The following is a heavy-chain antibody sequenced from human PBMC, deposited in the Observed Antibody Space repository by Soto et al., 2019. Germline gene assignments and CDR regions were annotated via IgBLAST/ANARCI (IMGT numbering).Heavy chain of an antibody. CDR2: ISGSGGST. CDR1: GFTFSIYA. CDR3: AKDKGEYDFWSGYLDY. D-gene: IGHD3-3*01. Sequence: GSLRLSCAASGFTFSIYAMSWVLQAPWKGLEWVSAISGSGGSTYYADSVKGRFTISRDNSKNTLYLQMNSLRAEDTAVYYCAKDKGEYDFWSGYLDYWGQGTLVTVSS. J-gene: IGHJ4*02. V-gene: IGHV3-23*01.